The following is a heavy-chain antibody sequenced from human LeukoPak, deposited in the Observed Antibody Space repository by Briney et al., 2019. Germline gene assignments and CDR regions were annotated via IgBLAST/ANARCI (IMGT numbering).Heavy chain of an antibody. V-gene: IGHV4-39*01. Sequence: SETLSLTCTVSGGSISSSSYYWGWIRQPPGKGLDWIGSIYYSGSTYYNPSLKSRFTISVDTSKDQFSLKLSSVTAADTAVYYCVNYYDSSDYQQPNHFDYWGQGTLVTVSS. J-gene: IGHJ4*02. CDR2: IYYSGST. CDR3: VNYYDSSDYQQPNHFDY. D-gene: IGHD3-22*01. CDR1: GGSISSSSYY.